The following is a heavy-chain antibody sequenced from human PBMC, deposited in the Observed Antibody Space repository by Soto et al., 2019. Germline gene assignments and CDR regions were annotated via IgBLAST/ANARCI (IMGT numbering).Heavy chain of an antibody. D-gene: IGHD3-9*01. Sequence: GGSLRLSCAASGFTFSSYGMHWVRQAPGKGLEWVAVIWYDGSNKYYADFVKGRFTISRDNSKNTLYLQMNSLRAEDTAVYYCARDIRYFDWLFSFFTWSTSDVWGQGTTVTVSS. J-gene: IGHJ6*02. CDR2: IWYDGSNK. CDR1: GFTFSSYG. CDR3: ARDIRYFDWLFSFFTWSTSDV. V-gene: IGHV3-33*01.